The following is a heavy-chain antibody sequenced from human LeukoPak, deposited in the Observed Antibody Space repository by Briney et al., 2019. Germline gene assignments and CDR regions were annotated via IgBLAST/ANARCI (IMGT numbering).Heavy chain of an antibody. CDR3: AKDSSGAYYFDY. J-gene: IGHJ4*02. D-gene: IGHD2-15*01. V-gene: IGHV3-9*01. CDR2: ISWNSGSR. Sequence: GGSLRLSCAASGFTFDDYAMHWVRHAPGKGLEWVSGISWNSGSRGYADSVKGRFTISRDNAKNSLYLQMNSLRAEDTALYYCAKDSSGAYYFDYWGQGTLVTVSS. CDR1: GFTFDDYA.